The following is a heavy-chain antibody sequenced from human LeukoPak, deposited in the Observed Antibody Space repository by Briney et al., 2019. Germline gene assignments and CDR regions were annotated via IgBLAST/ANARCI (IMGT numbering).Heavy chain of an antibody. V-gene: IGHV3-33*01. CDR3: ARDGDIVVVPAAKPLYYYYGMDV. J-gene: IGHJ6*04. CDR2: IWYDGSNK. CDR1: GFTFSSYG. D-gene: IGHD2-2*01. Sequence: GGSLRLSCAASGFTFSSYGMRWVRQAPGKGLEWVAVIWYDGSNKYYADSVKGRFTISRDNSKNTLYLQMNSLIAEDTAVYYCARDGDIVVVPAAKPLYYYYGMDVWGKGTTVTISS.